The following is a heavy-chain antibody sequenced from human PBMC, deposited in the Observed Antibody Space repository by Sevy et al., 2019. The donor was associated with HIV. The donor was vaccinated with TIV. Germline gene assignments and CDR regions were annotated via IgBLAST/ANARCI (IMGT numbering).Heavy chain of an antibody. CDR1: GGSISSYY. J-gene: IGHJ4*02. D-gene: IGHD3-22*01. CDR2: IYYSGST. V-gene: IGHV4-59*01. Sequence: SETLSLTCTVSGGSISSYYWSWIRQPPGKGLEWIGYIYYSGSTNYNPSLKSRVTISVDMSKNQFSLKLSSVTAADTAVYYCATGQYYDSSVYYYGGYYFDYWGQGTLVTVSS. CDR3: ATGQYYDSSVYYYGGYYFDY.